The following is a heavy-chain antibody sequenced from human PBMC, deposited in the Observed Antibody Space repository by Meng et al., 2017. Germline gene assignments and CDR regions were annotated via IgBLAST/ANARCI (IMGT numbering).Heavy chain of an antibody. J-gene: IGHJ4*02. CDR1: GGTFSSYA. V-gene: IGHV1-69*01. CDR2: IIPIFGTA. D-gene: IGHD3-10*01. Sequence: QGQLVQAGAGVKKPGSSVEASCTASGGTFSSYAISWVRQAPGQGLEWMGGIIPIFGTANYAQKFQGRVTITADESTSTAYMELSSLRSEDTAVYFCARDIRPSYFDYWGQGTLVTVSS. CDR3: ARDIRPSYFDY.